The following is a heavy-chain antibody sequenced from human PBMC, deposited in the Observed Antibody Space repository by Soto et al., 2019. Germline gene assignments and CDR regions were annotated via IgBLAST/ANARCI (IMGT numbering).Heavy chain of an antibody. CDR1: GGSIRSYY. V-gene: IGHV4-59*01. J-gene: IGHJ3*02. CDR3: SRWTWVRSAFYI. Sequence: PSETLSLTCTVSGGSIRSYYWSWIRQAPGKGLEWIGYLYNSGSTVYNPSLRSRVTISVDTSKNQFSLKLNSVTAADTAVYYCSRWTWVRSAFYIWSQGTMVPVSS. D-gene: IGHD3-10*01. CDR2: LYNSGST.